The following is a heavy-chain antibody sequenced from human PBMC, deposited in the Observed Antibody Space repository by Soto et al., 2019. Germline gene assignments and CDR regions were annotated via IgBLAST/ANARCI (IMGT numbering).Heavy chain of an antibody. CDR2: ITAGGYST. CDR1: GFAFSSHA. V-gene: IGHV3-23*01. CDR3: AKNQGVELVPLATVDWFDP. Sequence: GGSLRLSCAVSGFAFSSHAMSWVRQAPGKGLEWVSSITAGGYSTYYADSVKGRFAISRDNSKSTVYLELNNLSAEDTAVYHCAKNQGVELVPLATVDWFDPWGQGSVVTVSS. D-gene: IGHD1-26*01. J-gene: IGHJ5*02.